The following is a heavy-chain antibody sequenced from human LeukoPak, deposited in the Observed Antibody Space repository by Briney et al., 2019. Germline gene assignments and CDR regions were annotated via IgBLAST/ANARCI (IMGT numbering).Heavy chain of an antibody. CDR3: AKFSYGILEWLSLDV. J-gene: IGHJ6*04. CDR1: GFTFGSYA. V-gene: IGHV3-30-3*02. D-gene: IGHD3-3*01. CDR2: ISNDGSNE. Sequence: GGSLRLSCAASGFTFGSYAMHWVRQAPGKGLDWVAVISNDGSNEYYADSVKGRFTISRDNSKNTLYLQMNSLRAEDTAVYYCAKFSYGILEWLSLDVWGKGTTVTVSS.